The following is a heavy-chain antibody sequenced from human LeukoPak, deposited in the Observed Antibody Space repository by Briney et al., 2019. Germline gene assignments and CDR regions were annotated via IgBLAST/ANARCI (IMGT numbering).Heavy chain of an antibody. CDR1: GGSISNTFYY. Sequence: SETLSLTCTVSGGSISNTFYYWGWIRQPPGKGLEWIGRIYTSGSTNYNPSLKSRVTISVDTSKNQFSLKLSSVTAADTAVYYCARAARGAFDIWGQGTMVTVSS. V-gene: IGHV4-61*02. CDR3: ARAARGAFDI. D-gene: IGHD3-10*01. CDR2: IYTSGST. J-gene: IGHJ3*02.